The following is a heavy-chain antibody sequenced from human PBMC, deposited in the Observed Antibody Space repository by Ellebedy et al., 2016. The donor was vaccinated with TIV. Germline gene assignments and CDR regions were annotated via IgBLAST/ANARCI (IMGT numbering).Heavy chain of an antibody. J-gene: IGHJ6*02. CDR3: AKDKSGLHGMDV. Sequence: EGSLRLSCAASGFTFSSYAMTWVRQAPGKGLEWVSAISGSGGSTYYADSVKGRFTISRDNSKNTLYLQMNSLRAEDTAVYYCAKDKSGLHGMDVWGQGTTVTVSS. V-gene: IGHV3-23*01. D-gene: IGHD3-3*01. CDR2: ISGSGGST. CDR1: GFTFSSYA.